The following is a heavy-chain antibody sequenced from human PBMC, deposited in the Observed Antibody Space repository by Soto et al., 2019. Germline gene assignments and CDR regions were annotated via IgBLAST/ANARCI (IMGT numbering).Heavy chain of an antibody. CDR1: GYTFNSHD. CDR3: ARVGDLSSHQFDA. V-gene: IGHV1-8*01. J-gene: IGHJ4*02. CDR2: MNPNNGDS. D-gene: IGHD3-16*02. Sequence: ASVKVSCKASGYTFNSHDIDWVRQAPGQGLEWMGWMNPNNGDSGYAQKFQGRVTMTRDTSSSTVYMELSRLRPEDSAVYYCARVGDLSSHQFDAWGQGTLVTVSS.